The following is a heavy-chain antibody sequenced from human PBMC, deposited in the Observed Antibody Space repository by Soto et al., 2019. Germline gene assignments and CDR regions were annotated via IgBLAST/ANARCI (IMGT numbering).Heavy chain of an antibody. D-gene: IGHD5-12*01. J-gene: IGHJ6*02. V-gene: IGHV1-2*04. CDR3: ARMEGHTAEMATITHYYYYCMDV. CDR1: GYTLTGDY. Sequence: ASVKVSCKASGYTLTGDYMHWVRQAPGQGLEWMGWINPNSGGTNYAQKFQGWVTMTRDTSISTAYMELSRLRSDDTAVYYCARMEGHTAEMATITHYYYYCMDVWGQGTTVTVSS. CDR2: INPNSGGT.